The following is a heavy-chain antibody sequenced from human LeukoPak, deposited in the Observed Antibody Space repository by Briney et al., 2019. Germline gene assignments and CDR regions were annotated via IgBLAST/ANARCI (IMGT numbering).Heavy chain of an antibody. CDR2: INPNSGGT. Sequence: ASVKVSCKASGYTFTGYYMHWVRQAPGQGLEWMGWINPNSGGTNYAQKFQGRVTMTRDTSISTAYMELSRLRSDETAVYYCERDLSHHSNTYYYDSSGYFLSWGQGTLVTVSS. CDR3: ERDLSHHSNTYYYDSSGYFLS. D-gene: IGHD3-22*01. CDR1: GYTFTGYY. J-gene: IGHJ1*01. V-gene: IGHV1-2*02.